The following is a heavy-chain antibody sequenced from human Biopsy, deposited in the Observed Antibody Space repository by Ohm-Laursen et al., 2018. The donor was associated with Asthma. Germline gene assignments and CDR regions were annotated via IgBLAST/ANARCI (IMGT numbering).Heavy chain of an antibody. CDR2: ISKDASTQ. CDR1: GFSFSNFA. V-gene: IGHV3-30*01. D-gene: IGHD1-1*01. J-gene: IGHJ3*02. CDR3: VRDGTDDAFDI. Sequence: SLRLSCTAFGFSFSNFAIHWIRQAPGKGLEWVGVISKDASTQDYADSVKGRFTMARDNSKNTLDLQMNSLREEDTAVYYCVRDGTDDAFDIWGQGTVVSVSS.